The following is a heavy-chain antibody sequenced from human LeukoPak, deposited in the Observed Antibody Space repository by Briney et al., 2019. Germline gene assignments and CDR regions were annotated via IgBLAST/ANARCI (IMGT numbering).Heavy chain of an antibody. J-gene: IGHJ6*04. Sequence: GGSLRLSCAASGFTFSSYWMSWVRQAPGKGLEWVANIKQDGSERYYVDSVKGRFTISRDNAKNSLYLQMNSPRAEDTAVYYCARDRGYSSGWHSLVYYGMDVWGKGTTVTVSS. V-gene: IGHV3-7*03. CDR2: IKQDGSER. CDR1: GFTFSSYW. CDR3: ARDRGYSSGWHSLVYYGMDV. D-gene: IGHD6-19*01.